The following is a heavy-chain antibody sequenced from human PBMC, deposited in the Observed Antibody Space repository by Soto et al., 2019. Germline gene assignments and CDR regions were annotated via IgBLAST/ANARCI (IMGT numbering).Heavy chain of an antibody. V-gene: IGHV3-21*01. CDR3: ARRDTMVRGVIIMVPTRFDS. CDR1: GFTFSSYS. Sequence: SXGSLRLSCAASGFTFSSYSMNWVRQAPGKGLEWVSSISSSSSYIYYADSVKGRFTISRDNAKNSLYLQMNSLRAEDTAVYYCARRDTMVRGVIIMVPTRFDSWGQATLVTVSS. D-gene: IGHD3-10*01. CDR2: ISSSSSYI. J-gene: IGHJ5*01.